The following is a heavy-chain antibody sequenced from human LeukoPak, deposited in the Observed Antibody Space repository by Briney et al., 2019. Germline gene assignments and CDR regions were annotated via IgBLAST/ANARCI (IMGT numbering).Heavy chain of an antibody. V-gene: IGHV1-18*01. J-gene: IGHJ4*02. CDR1: GYSFTDYG. CDR2: ISGRNGNT. Sequence: ASVRVSCKASGYSFTDYGITWVRQAPGQGLEWMGWISGRNGNTNYSQRLQGRVTMTTDTSTSTAYMELRSLTSDDTAVYYCARDHALWSNCFDYWGQGTLVTVSS. D-gene: IGHD2/OR15-2a*01. CDR3: ARDHALWSNCFDY.